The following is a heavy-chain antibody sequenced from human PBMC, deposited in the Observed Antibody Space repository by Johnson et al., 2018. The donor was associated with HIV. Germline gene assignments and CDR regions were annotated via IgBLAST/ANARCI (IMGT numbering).Heavy chain of an antibody. CDR2: IWYDGSNK. D-gene: IGHD2-8*02. CDR1: GFTFSSYD. Sequence: QVQLVESGGGVVQPGRSLRLSCAASGFTFSSYDMHWVRQAPGKGLEWVAVIWYDGSNKYYADSVKGRFTISRDNSKNTLYLQMNSLRAEDTAVYYCARTQVVYAHFDIWGQGTMVTVSS. CDR3: ARTQVVYAHFDI. V-gene: IGHV3-33*01. J-gene: IGHJ3*02.